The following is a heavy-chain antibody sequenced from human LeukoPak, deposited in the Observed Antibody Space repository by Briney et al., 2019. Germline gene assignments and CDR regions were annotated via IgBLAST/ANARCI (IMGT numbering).Heavy chain of an antibody. J-gene: IGHJ5*02. D-gene: IGHD1-1*01. CDR3: AKGPREGTEYNYFDP. Sequence: PSETLSLTCSVSGDSVSSGDYYWNWIRQPPGKELEWIGYIHHSGSTNYNPSLNSRVTISLDTSKNHFSLRLTPVTAANTAVYFCAKGPREGTEYNYFDPWGQGTLVTVSS. V-gene: IGHV4-61*03. CDR2: IHHSGST. CDR1: GDSVSSGDYY.